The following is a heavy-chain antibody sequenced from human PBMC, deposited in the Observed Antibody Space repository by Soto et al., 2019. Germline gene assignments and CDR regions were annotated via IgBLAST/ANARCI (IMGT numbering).Heavy chain of an antibody. Sequence: SETLSLTCTVSGGSISSYYWSWIRQTPGKGLEWIGYIYYTGSTNYNPSLKSRVSFSVDTSKNQFSLKLSSVTAADTDVYYCARYYCSSGNGYYFDYWGQGTLFTVSS. V-gene: IGHV4-59*01. D-gene: IGHD2-2*01. CDR3: ARYYCSSGNGYYFDY. CDR2: IYYTGST. CDR1: GGSISSYY. J-gene: IGHJ4*02.